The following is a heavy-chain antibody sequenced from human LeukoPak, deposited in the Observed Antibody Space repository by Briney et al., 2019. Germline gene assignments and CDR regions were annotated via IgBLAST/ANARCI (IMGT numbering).Heavy chain of an antibody. CDR2: INSYSFGT. D-gene: IGHD3-22*01. CDR1: GYTFTGYY. CDR3: ARGADVSTGYCTY. Sequence: ASVKLSCKASGYTFTGYYMNWGREAPGQGLGWRGWINSYSFGTKYAQRYSGRVTMTRDTSISTGYMELSRLRSDDTVVYYCARGADVSTGYCTYWGQGTLVTVSS. V-gene: IGHV1-2*02. J-gene: IGHJ4*02.